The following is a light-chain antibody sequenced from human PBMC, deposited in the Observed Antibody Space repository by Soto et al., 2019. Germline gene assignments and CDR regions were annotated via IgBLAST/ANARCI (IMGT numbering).Light chain of an antibody. Sequence: EIVLTQSPATLSLSPGERATLSCRASQSVSSYLAWYQQKPGQAPRLLIYDASNRATGIPARFSGSGSGTDFTLTITSLQPEDFATYYCQQVNSFPWTFGQGTKVDIK. V-gene: IGKV3-11*01. CDR1: QSVSSY. CDR3: QQVNSFPWT. J-gene: IGKJ1*01. CDR2: DAS.